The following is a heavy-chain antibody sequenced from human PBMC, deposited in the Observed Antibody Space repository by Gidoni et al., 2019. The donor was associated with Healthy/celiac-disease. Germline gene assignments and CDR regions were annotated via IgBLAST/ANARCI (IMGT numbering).Heavy chain of an antibody. CDR2: MNPNSGNT. J-gene: IGHJ4*02. D-gene: IGHD2-8*01. Sequence: QVQLVQSGAEVKKPGASVKVSCKASGYTLPSYDINWVRQATGQGLEWMGWMNPNSGNTGYAQKFQGRVTMTRNTSISTAYMELSSLRSEDTAVYYCARSNCTNGVCYPGYWGQGTLVTVSS. CDR1: GYTLPSYD. CDR3: ARSNCTNGVCYPGY. V-gene: IGHV1-8*01.